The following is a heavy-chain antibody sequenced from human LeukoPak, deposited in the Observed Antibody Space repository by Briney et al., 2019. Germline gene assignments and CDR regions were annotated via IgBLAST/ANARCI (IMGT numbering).Heavy chain of an antibody. V-gene: IGHV1-2*02. CDR1: GYTFTGYY. Sequence: ASVKVSCKASGYTFTGYYMHWVRQAPGQGLEWMGWINPNSGGTNYAQKFQGRVTMTRDTSISTAYMELSRLRSDGTAVYYCARDGSSSPGYFQHWGQGTLVTVSS. CDR3: ARDGSSSPGYFQH. J-gene: IGHJ1*01. D-gene: IGHD6-6*01. CDR2: INPNSGGT.